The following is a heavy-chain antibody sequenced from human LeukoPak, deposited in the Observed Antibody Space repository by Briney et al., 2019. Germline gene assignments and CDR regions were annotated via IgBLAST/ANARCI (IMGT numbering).Heavy chain of an antibody. Sequence: PGGSLRLSCAASGFTFSSYAMSWVRLAPGKGLEWVSAINGSGGTTYYAAPVKGRFTISRDNSKNTLYLQMNSLRAENMAVYYCAKALGVIAARPFDYWGQGTLVTVSS. V-gene: IGHV3-23*01. CDR1: GFTFSSYA. CDR3: AKALGVIAARPFDY. D-gene: IGHD6-6*01. J-gene: IGHJ4*02. CDR2: INGSGGTT.